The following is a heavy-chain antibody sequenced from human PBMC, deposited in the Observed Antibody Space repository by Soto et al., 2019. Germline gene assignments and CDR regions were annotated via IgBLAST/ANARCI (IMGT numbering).Heavy chain of an antibody. D-gene: IGHD1-20*01. CDR1: GGSISSGGSY. J-gene: IGHJ3*02. CDR3: ARVGISGTIDAFDI. CDR2: IDNSGTS. V-gene: IGHV4-31*03. Sequence: QGQLQESGPELVKPSQTLSLTCTVSGGSISSGGSYWGWIRQHPGKGLEWIGYIDNSGTSCYNPSLKSRLTISVDTSKNQYSLHLSSVTAADTAVYYCARVGISGTIDAFDIWGQGTMVTVSS.